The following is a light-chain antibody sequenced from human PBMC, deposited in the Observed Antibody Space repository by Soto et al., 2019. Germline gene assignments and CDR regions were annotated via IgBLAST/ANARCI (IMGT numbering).Light chain of an antibody. J-gene: IGKJ2*01. CDR1: QSISNS. CDR3: QQTFSPPYT. V-gene: IGKV1-39*01. Sequence: DIQMTQSLSSLSASVGDRVTITCRASQSISNSLSWYQQKPGKAPKFRIYVASTLQSGFPSRFSGSGSGTDFTLTISSLQPEDVATYYCQQTFSPPYTFGQGTKQEIK. CDR2: VAS.